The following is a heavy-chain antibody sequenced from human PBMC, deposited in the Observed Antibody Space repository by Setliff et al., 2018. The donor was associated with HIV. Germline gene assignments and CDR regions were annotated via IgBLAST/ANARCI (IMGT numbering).Heavy chain of an antibody. D-gene: IGHD5-18*01. CDR3: ARERRWLEDHYYYMDV. CDR2: IFGSGTT. V-gene: IGHV4-4*07. J-gene: IGHJ6*03. CDR1: TDSISNFH. Sequence: PSETLSLTCSVSTDSISNFHWSWMRQPAGKGLEWIGRIFGSGTTHYNPSLKSRITLSVDKSKNQFSLQLKSMTVADTAKYFCARERRWLEDHYYYMDVWGNGTTVTVSS.